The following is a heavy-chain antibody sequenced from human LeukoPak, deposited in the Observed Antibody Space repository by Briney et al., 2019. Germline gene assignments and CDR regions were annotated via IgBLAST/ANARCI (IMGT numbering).Heavy chain of an antibody. Sequence: ASVKVSCKASGYTFTSYDINWVRQATGQGLEWMGWMNPNSGNTGYAQKFQGRVTITRNTSISTAYMELSSLRSEDTAVYYCATGGNNWNDVYRDYWGQGTLVTVSS. CDR3: ATGGNNWNDVYRDY. CDR1: GYTFTSYD. V-gene: IGHV1-8*03. CDR2: MNPNSGNT. J-gene: IGHJ4*02. D-gene: IGHD1-20*01.